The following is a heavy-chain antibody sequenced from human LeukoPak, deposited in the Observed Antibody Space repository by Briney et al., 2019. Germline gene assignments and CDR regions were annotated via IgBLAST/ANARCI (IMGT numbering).Heavy chain of an antibody. J-gene: IGHJ4*02. CDR2: ISGSGGST. Sequence: PGGSLRLSCAASGFTFSSDAMSWVRQAPGKGLEWVSAISGSGGSTYYADSVKGRFTISRDNSKNTLYLQMNSLRAEDTAVYYCAKGYCSGGSCYTNDFDYWGQGTLVTVSS. CDR3: AKGYCSGGSCYTNDFDY. CDR1: GFTFSSDA. D-gene: IGHD2-15*01. V-gene: IGHV3-23*01.